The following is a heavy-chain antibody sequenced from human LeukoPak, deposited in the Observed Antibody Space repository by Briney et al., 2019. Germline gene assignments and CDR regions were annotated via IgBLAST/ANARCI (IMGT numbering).Heavy chain of an antibody. CDR3: AKGQVLIQSIAAAGFRVDY. V-gene: IGHV3-23*01. J-gene: IGHJ4*02. Sequence: GGSLRLSCAASGFTFSSYAMSWVRQAPGKGLEWVSAISGSGGSTYYADSVKGRFTISRDNSKNTLYLQMNSLRAEDTAVYYCAKGQVLIQSIAAAGFRVDYWGKGTLVTVSS. CDR1: GFTFSSYA. D-gene: IGHD6-13*01. CDR2: ISGSGGST.